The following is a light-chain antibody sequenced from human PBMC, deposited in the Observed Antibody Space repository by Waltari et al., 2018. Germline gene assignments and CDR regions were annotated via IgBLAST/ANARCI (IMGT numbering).Light chain of an antibody. Sequence: EIVMTQSPATLSVSPGERATLSCRASHSVSRNLAWYQQKPGQAHRLLIQDTSTRATGIPARLSCSGSGTELTLTNSILKSKDFVVYYCQQYINWPPITIGHGTRLEIK. CDR2: DTS. J-gene: IGKJ5*01. CDR1: HSVSRN. V-gene: IGKV3-15*01. CDR3: QQYINWPPIT.